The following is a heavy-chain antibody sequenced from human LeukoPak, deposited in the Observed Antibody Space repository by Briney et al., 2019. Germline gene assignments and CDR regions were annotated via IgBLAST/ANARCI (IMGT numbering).Heavy chain of an antibody. D-gene: IGHD6-19*01. CDR3: ARDEGGQWPPYFDY. CDR2: INSDESST. J-gene: IGHJ4*02. V-gene: IGHV3-74*01. Sequence: PGGSLRLSCAASGFTFSSYWMHWVRQAPGKGLVWVSRINSDESSTTYADSVKGRFTISRDNAKNTLYLQMNSLRVEDTAVYYCARDEGGQWPPYFDYWGQGTLVTVSS. CDR1: GFTFSSYW.